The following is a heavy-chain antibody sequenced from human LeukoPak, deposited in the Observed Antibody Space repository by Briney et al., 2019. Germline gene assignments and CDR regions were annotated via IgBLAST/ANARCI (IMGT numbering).Heavy chain of an antibody. V-gene: IGHV3-21*01. D-gene: IGHD3-10*02. CDR3: AELGITMIGGV. Sequence: GGSLRLSCAASRFTFSSYSMNWVRQAPGKGLEWVSSISSSGSYIYHADSVKGRFTISRDNAKNSLYLQMNSLRAEDTAVYYCAELGITMIGGVWGKGTTVTISS. CDR1: RFTFSSYS. J-gene: IGHJ6*04. CDR2: ISSSGSYI.